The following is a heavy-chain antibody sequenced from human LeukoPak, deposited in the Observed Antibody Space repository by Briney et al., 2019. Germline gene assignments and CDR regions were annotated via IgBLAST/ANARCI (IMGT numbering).Heavy chain of an antibody. CDR3: ARERVGMGGVVISAHYYYMDV. CDR1: GYTFTSYA. CDR2: INTNTGNP. V-gene: IGHV7-4-1*02. J-gene: IGHJ6*03. D-gene: IGHD3-3*01. Sequence: ASVKVSCKASGYTFTSYAMNWVRQAPGQGLEWMGWINTNTGNPTYAQGFTGRFVFSLDTSVSTAYLQISSLKAEDTAVYYCARERVGMGGVVISAHYYYMDVWGKGTTVTVSS.